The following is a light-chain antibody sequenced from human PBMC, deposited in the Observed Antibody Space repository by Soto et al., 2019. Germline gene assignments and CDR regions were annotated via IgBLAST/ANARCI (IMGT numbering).Light chain of an antibody. CDR2: KAS. V-gene: IGKV1-5*03. CDR1: QSINY. J-gene: IGKJ1*01. Sequence: DIQMTQSPSTLSASVGDRVTITCRASQSINYLAWYQQKPGKAPKLLMYKASSLESVVPSTFSGSGSGTEFTLTIISLQPDDFATYYCQPYNTYPWTFGQGTNVEIK. CDR3: QPYNTYPWT.